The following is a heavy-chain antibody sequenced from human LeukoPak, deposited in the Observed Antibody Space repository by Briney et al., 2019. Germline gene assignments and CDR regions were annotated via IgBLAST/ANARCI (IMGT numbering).Heavy chain of an antibody. V-gene: IGHV3-30*04. Sequence: GGSLRLSCAASGFTFSSYAMHWVRQALGKGLEWVAVISYDGSNKYYADSVKGRFTISRDNSKNTLYLQMNSLRAEDTAVYYCARGRWELRGVDYWGQGTLVTVSS. CDR2: ISYDGSNK. CDR1: GFTFSSYA. CDR3: ARGRWELRGVDY. J-gene: IGHJ4*02. D-gene: IGHD1-26*01.